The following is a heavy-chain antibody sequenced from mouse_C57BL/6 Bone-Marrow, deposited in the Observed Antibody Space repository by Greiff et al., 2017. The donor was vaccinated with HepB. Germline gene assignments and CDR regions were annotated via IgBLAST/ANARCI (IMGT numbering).Heavy chain of an antibody. V-gene: IGHV5-4*01. J-gene: IGHJ3*01. D-gene: IGHD1-1*01. CDR2: ISDGGSYT. CDR1: GFTFSSYA. CDR3: ARDKKYYGSRFAY. Sequence: EVHLVESGGGLVKPGGSLKLSCAASGFTFSSYAMSWVRQTPEKRLEWVATISDGGSYTYYPDNVKGRFTISRDNDKNNLYLQMSHLKSEDTAMYYCARDKKYYGSRFAYWGQGTLVTVSA.